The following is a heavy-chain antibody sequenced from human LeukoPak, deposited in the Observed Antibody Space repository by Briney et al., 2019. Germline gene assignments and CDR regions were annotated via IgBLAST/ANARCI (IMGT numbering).Heavy chain of an antibody. Sequence: ASVKVSCKASGFTFTSSAMQWVRQARGQRLEWIGWIVVGSGNTNYAQKFQGRVTMTRDMSTSTVYMELSSLRSEDTAVYYCARGTISRMGAPRQYYYYMDVWGKGTTVTVSS. CDR2: IVVGSGNT. J-gene: IGHJ6*03. CDR1: GFTFTSSA. V-gene: IGHV1-58*02. D-gene: IGHD1-26*01. CDR3: ARGTISRMGAPRQYYYYMDV.